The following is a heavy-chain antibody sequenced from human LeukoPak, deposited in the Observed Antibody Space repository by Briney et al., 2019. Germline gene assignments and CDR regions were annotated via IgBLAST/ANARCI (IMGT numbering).Heavy chain of an antibody. CDR1: GFTFSGNA. CDR3: TRACGGDCYFSDY. CDR2: IRSRAYGGTA. V-gene: IGHV3-49*03. Sequence: GGSLRLSCAASGFTFSGNAMSWFRQAPGKGLEWVGFIRSRAYGGTAEYAASVKGRFTISRDDSKIIAYLQMNSLKTEDTAVYYCTRACGGDCYFSDYWGQGTLVTVSS. J-gene: IGHJ4*02. D-gene: IGHD2-21*02.